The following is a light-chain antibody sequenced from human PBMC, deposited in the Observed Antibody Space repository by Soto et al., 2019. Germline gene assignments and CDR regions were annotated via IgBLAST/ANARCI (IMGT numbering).Light chain of an antibody. V-gene: IGKV3-20*01. Sequence: EIVLAQSPGTLSLSPGERATLSCRASQSVTNSFLAWYQQKPGQAPRLLIYGASRRATGIPDRFTGSGSGTDFTLTISRLEPEDFATYFCQQFYYYPHTFGQGTKLEV. CDR2: GAS. CDR3: QQFYYYPHT. J-gene: IGKJ2*01. CDR1: QSVTNSF.